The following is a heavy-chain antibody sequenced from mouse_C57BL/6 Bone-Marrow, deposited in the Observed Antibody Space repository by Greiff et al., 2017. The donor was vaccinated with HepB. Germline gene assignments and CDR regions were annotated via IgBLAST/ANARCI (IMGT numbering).Heavy chain of an antibody. J-gene: IGHJ1*03. D-gene: IGHD2-4*01. CDR1: GFTFSDYY. V-gene: IGHV5-12*01. CDR3: ARLYYDYDERYFDV. Sequence: EVKLMESGGGLVQPGGSLKLSCAASGFTFSDYYMYWVRQTPEKRLEWVAYISNGGGSTYYPDTVKGRFTISRDNAKNTLYLQMSRLKSEDTAMYYCARLYYDYDERYFDVWGTGTTVTVSS. CDR2: ISNGGGST.